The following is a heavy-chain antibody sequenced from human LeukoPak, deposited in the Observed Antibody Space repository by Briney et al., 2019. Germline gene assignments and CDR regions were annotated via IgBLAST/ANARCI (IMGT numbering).Heavy chain of an antibody. D-gene: IGHD3-10*01. J-gene: IGHJ4*02. V-gene: IGHV3-48*04. CDR2: ISSSSSTI. CDR3: ARMGVYGSGSYYRAGDY. Sequence: GGSLRLSCAASGFTFSSYSMNWVRQAPGKGLEWVSYISSSSSTIYYADSVKGRFTISRDNAKNSLYLQMNSLRAEDTAVYYCARMGVYGSGSYYRAGDYWGQGTLVTVSS. CDR1: GFTFSSYS.